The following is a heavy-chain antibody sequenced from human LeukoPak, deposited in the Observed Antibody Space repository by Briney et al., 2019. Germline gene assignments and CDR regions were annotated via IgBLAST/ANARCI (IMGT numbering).Heavy chain of an antibody. CDR2: ISSSSSYI. V-gene: IGHV3-21*01. CDR1: GFTFSSYS. J-gene: IGHJ4*02. CDR3: ASGRGNQEYYFDY. D-gene: IGHD4-23*01. Sequence: GGSLRLSCAASGFTFSSYSMNGVRQAPGKGLEWVSSISSSSSYIYYADSVKGRFTISRDNAKNSLYLQMNSLRAEDTAVYYCASGRGNQEYYFDYWGQGTLVTVSS.